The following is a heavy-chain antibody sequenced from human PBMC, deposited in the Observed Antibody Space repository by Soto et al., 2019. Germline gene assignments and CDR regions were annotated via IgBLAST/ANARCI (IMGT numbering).Heavy chain of an antibody. D-gene: IGHD1-7*01. J-gene: IGHJ4*02. V-gene: IGHV3-23*01. CDR2: SSATGSGR. Sequence: EVQLLESGGGLVQPGGSLTLSCAASGFTFSSYGMTWVRQAPGKGLEWVSFSSATGSGRYYADSVKGRFTISRDNSKNPLYLQMSSLRADDTAVYYWAKDRRAGGNYGFYSDFWGQGALVIVSS. CDR3: AKDRRAGGNYGFYSDF. CDR1: GFTFSSYG.